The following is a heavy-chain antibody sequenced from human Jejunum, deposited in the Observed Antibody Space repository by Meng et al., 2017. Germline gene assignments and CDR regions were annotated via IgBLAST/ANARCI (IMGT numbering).Heavy chain of an antibody. V-gene: IGHV4-30-2*01. J-gene: IGHJ4*02. CDR1: GGSISTDSYT. D-gene: IGHD3/OR15-3a*01. Sequence: QLQLQASGSGRVKPSQNLSLTCPVSGGSISTDSYTWNWIRQTPEKGLEWIGYIYHTGKTYYNPSLKCRVTISVDRSKNQFSLNLSSVTAADTAVYYCARMDSALHDFDYWGQGTLVTVSS. CDR2: IYHTGKT. CDR3: ARMDSALHDFDY.